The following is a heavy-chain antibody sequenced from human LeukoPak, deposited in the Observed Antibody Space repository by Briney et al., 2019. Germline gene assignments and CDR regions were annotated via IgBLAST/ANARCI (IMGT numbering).Heavy chain of an antibody. CDR2: IYYSGST. D-gene: IGHD3-10*01. J-gene: IGHJ6*02. CDR3: ASPYGSGSYYGYYYGMDV. CDR1: GGSISSSSYY. Sequence: TSETLSLTCTVSGGSISSSSYYWGWIRQPPGKGLEWIGSIYYSGSTYYNPSLKSRVTISVDTSKNQFSLKLSSVTAADTAVYYCASPYGSGSYYGYYYGMDVWGQGTTVTVSS. V-gene: IGHV4-39*07.